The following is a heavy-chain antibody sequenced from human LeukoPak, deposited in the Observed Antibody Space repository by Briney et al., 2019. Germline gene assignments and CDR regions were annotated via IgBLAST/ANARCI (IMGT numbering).Heavy chain of an antibody. D-gene: IGHD3-10*01. Sequence: GGSLRLSCAASGFTFSSYGMHWVRQAPGKGLEWVAVISYDGSNKYYADSVEGRFTISRDNSKNTLYLQMNSLRAEDTAVYYCAKGFIWFGELFPTHFDYWGQGTLVTVSS. CDR1: GFTFSSYG. CDR2: ISYDGSNK. V-gene: IGHV3-30*18. CDR3: AKGFIWFGELFPTHFDY. J-gene: IGHJ4*02.